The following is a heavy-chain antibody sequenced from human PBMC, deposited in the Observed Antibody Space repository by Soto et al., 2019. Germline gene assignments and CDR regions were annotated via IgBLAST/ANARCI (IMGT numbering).Heavy chain of an antibody. J-gene: IGHJ4*02. D-gene: IGHD3-22*01. CDR3: ARAGYYDRDGHYNFDY. Sequence: EVQLVESGGGLVQPGGSLRLSCAASGFTFSNYNMNWVRQAPGRGLEWLSYISSNSGTIYYADSVEGRFTISRDNARNSLSLQLNSLRDEDTAVYYCARAGYYDRDGHYNFDYWGQGTLVTVSS. CDR2: ISSNSGTI. V-gene: IGHV3-48*02. CDR1: GFTFSNYN.